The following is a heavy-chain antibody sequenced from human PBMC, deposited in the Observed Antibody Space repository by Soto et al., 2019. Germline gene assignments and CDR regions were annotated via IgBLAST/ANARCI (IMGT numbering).Heavy chain of an antibody. CDR1: GGFVSSGSYY. D-gene: IGHD1-1*01. J-gene: IGHJ3*02. CDR2: MSHSGGT. Sequence: QVQLQQWGAGLLKPSETLSLTCAVDGGFVSSGSYYWSWIRQPPGKGLEWIGEMSHSGGTHFNPSLKSRVTISVDTSKNQFSLKMSSVTAAATALYYCARVERGTATTVVDAFDIWGPGTMVTVSS. V-gene: IGHV4-34*01. CDR3: ARVERGTATTVVDAFDI.